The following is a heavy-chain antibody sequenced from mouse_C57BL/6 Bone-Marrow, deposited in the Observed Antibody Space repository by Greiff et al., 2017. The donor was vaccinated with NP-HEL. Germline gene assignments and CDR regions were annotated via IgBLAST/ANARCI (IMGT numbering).Heavy chain of an antibody. V-gene: IGHV1-53*01. J-gene: IGHJ4*01. D-gene: IGHD2-2*01. Sequence: QVQLQQPGTELVKPGASVKLSCKASGYTFTSYWMHWVKQRPGQGLEWIGNINPSNGGTNYNEKFKSKATLTVDKSSSTAYMQLSSLTSEDSAVYYCARWVMVTTYYYAMDYWGQGTSVTVSS. CDR2: INPSNGGT. CDR3: ARWVMVTTYYYAMDY. CDR1: GYTFTSYW.